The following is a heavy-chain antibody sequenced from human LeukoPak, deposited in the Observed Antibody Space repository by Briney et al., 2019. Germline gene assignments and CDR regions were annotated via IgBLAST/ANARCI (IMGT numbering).Heavy chain of an antibody. V-gene: IGHV1-18*01. Sequence: GASVKVSCKASGYTFTSYGISWVRQAPGQGLEWKGWISAYNGNTNYAQKLQGRVTMTTDTSTSTAYMELRSLRSDDTAVYYCARDEKGYCSSTSCYNGYWGQGTLVTVPS. D-gene: IGHD2-2*02. J-gene: IGHJ4*02. CDR3: ARDEKGYCSSTSCYNGY. CDR2: ISAYNGNT. CDR1: GYTFTSYG.